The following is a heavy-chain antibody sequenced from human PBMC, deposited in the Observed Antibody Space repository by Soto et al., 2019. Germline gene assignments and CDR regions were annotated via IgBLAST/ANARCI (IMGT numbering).Heavy chain of an antibody. CDR1: GGTFSSYA. D-gene: IGHD2-15*01. CDR3: ARAVRVVVVAATHDAFDI. V-gene: IGHV1-69*13. CDR2: IIPIFGTA. J-gene: IGHJ3*02. Sequence: EASVKVSCKASGGTFSSYAISWVRQAPGQGLEWMGGIIPIFGTANYAQKFQGRVTITADESTSTAYMELSSLRSEDTAVYYCARAVRVVVVAATHDAFDIWGQGTQVTVSS.